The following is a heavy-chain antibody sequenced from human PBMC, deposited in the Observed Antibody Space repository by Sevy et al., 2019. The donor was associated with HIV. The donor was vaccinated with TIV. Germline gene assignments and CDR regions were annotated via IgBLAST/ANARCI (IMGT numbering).Heavy chain of an antibody. J-gene: IGHJ4*02. V-gene: IGHV3-23*01. CDR1: GLTFNSHA. CDR2: IGGSGERK. D-gene: IGHD3-3*01. CDR3: AKDYMLNLWRGYFDS. Sequence: GGSLRLSCAASGLTFNSHAMSWVRQPPGRGLEWVSAIGGSGERKVYANSVRGSFTISRDNSKNTLFLVMNSLRAEDTAVYYCAKDYMLNLWRGYFDSWGQGTLVTVSS.